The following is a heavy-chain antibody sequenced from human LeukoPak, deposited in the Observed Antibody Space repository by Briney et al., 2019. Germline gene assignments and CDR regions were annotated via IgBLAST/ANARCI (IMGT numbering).Heavy chain of an antibody. J-gene: IGHJ4*02. D-gene: IGHD5-18*01. CDR2: IYSGGST. Sequence: GGSLRLSCAASGFTVSSNYMSWVRQAPGKGLEWVSVIYSGGSTYYADSVKGRFTISRDNSKDTLYLQMNNLRVEDTAVYYCAGGYTGYYFDYWGQGTLVTVSS. CDR1: GFTVSSNY. V-gene: IGHV3-66*01. CDR3: AGGYTGYYFDY.